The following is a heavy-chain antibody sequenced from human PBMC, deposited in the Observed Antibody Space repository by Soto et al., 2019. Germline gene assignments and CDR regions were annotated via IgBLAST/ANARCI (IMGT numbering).Heavy chain of an antibody. V-gene: IGHV3-23*01. D-gene: IGHD5-18*01. J-gene: IGHJ3*02. CDR2: IRGSGGST. CDR1: GFPFSSYA. CDR3: AKDPLAHTAMVTSDAFDI. Sequence: GVSLRLFCSASGFPFSSYAMSWIRQAPGTGLEWVSAIRGSGGSTYSAESVKGRFTISRDNSKNTLYLQMNSLSAEDTAVYYCAKDPLAHTAMVTSDAFDIWGQGTMVTVSS.